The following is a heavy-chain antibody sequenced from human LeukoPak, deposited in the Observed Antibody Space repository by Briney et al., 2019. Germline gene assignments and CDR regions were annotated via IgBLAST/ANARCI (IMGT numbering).Heavy chain of an antibody. V-gene: IGHV1-18*01. CDR1: GYTFTSYG. Sequence: ASVKVSCKASGYTFTSYGISWVRQAPGQGLEWMGWISAYNGNTNYAQKLQGRVTMTTDTSTSTAYMELRSLRSEDTAVYYCARGDSSSWYYPFDYWGQGTLVTVSS. CDR2: ISAYNGNT. CDR3: ARGDSSSWYYPFDY. J-gene: IGHJ4*02. D-gene: IGHD6-13*01.